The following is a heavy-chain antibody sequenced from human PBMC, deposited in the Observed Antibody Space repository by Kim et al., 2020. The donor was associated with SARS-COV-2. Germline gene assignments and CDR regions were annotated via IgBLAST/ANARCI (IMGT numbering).Heavy chain of an antibody. CDR2: IYPGDSDT. Sequence: GESLKISCKGSGYSFTSYWIGWVRQMPGKGLEWMGIIYPGDSDTRYSPSFQGQVTISADKSISTAYLQWSSLKASDTAMYYCARRAGSVIAVAGHFDYWGQGTLVTVSS. J-gene: IGHJ4*02. CDR1: GYSFTSYW. D-gene: IGHD6-19*01. V-gene: IGHV5-51*01. CDR3: ARRAGSVIAVAGHFDY.